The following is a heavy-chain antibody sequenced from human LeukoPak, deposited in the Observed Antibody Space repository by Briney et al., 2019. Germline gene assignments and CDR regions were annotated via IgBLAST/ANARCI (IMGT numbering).Heavy chain of an antibody. CDR3: ARSLDSYGYSTFDY. D-gene: IGHD5-18*01. Sequence: GGSLRLSCVASGFTFSSYEMNWVRQAPGKGLEWVPYISESGSPIYNADSVKGRFTISRDNAKNSLYLQMNSLRAEDTAVYYCARSLDSYGYSTFDYWGQGTLVTVSS. V-gene: IGHV3-48*03. J-gene: IGHJ4*02. CDR1: GFTFSSYE. CDR2: ISESGSPI.